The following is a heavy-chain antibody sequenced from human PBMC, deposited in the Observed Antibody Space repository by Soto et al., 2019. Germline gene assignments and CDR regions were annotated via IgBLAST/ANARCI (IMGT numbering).Heavy chain of an antibody. CDR1: GGSISGYY. J-gene: IGHJ4*02. CDR3: ARGGDYYDSSGYPPGPFDY. Sequence: SETLSLTCTVSGGSISGYYWSWLRQPPGKGLEWIGYIYNIGSTNYNPSLRSRVTMSIDTSQEQFSLKLSSVTATDTAVYYCARGGDYYDSSGYPPGPFDYWGQGNLVTVSS. V-gene: IGHV4-59*08. D-gene: IGHD3-22*01. CDR2: IYNIGST.